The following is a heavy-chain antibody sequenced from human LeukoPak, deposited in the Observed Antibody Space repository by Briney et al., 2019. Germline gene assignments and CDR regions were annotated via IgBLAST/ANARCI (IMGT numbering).Heavy chain of an antibody. V-gene: IGHV3-30-3*01. D-gene: IGHD6-13*01. CDR3: ARDWRKQQLLGPDY. Sequence: GGSLRLSCAASGFTFSSYAMHWVRQAPGKGLEWVAVISYDGSNKYYADSVKGRFTISRDNSKNTLYLQINSLRAEDTAVYYCARDWRKQQLLGPDYWGQGTLVTVSS. J-gene: IGHJ4*02. CDR2: ISYDGSNK. CDR1: GFTFSSYA.